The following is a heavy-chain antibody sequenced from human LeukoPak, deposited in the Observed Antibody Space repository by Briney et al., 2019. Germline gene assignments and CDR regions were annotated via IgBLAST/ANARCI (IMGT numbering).Heavy chain of an antibody. CDR3: ARDRPGYCSSTSCYAILY. Sequence: SETLSLTCTVSGGSISSYYASWIRQPAGEGGEWLGRIYTSGNTNYNPPIKSRVSMSVHTSKNQFSLKLSSVTAADTAVYYCARDRPGYCSSTSCYAILYWGQGTLVTVSS. CDR1: GGSISSYY. V-gene: IGHV4-4*07. D-gene: IGHD2-2*01. J-gene: IGHJ4*02. CDR2: IYTSGNT.